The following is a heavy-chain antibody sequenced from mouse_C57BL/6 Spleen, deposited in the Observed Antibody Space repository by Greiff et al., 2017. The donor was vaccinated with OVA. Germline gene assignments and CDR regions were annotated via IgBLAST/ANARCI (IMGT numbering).Heavy chain of an antibody. J-gene: IGHJ1*03. CDR1: GLTFSDYY. V-gene: IGHV5-12*01. CDR3: ARHPGEMYFDV. Sequence: EVQGVESGGGLVQPGGSLKLSCAASGLTFSDYYMYWVRQTPEKRLEWVAYISNGGGSTYYPDTVKGRFPISRDNAKNTLYLQMSRLKSEDTAMYYCARHPGEMYFDVWGTGTTVTVSS. CDR2: ISNGGGST.